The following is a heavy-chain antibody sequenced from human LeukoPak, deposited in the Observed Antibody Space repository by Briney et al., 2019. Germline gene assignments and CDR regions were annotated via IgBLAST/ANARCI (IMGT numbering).Heavy chain of an antibody. J-gene: IGHJ6*02. V-gene: IGHV4-39*01. CDR1: GGSISSSSYY. D-gene: IGHD6-13*01. CDR3: ARTRQQLVLFYYYGMDV. Sequence: SSETLSLTCTVSGGSISSSSYYWGWIRQPPGKGLEWIGSIYYSGSTYYNPSLKSRVTISVDTSKNQFSLKLSSVTAADTAVYHCARTRQQLVLFYYYGMDVWGQGTTVTVSS. CDR2: IYYSGST.